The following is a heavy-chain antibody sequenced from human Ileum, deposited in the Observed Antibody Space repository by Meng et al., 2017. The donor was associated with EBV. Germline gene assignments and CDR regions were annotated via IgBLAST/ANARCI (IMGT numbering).Heavy chain of an antibody. CDR3: ARGKSGSYSLDY. Sequence: LVLCVAGGEKPGASVKVSCKASGYTFTGYYMHLVRQAPGQGLEWMGRINPNTGGTNYAQNFQGRVTMTRDTSITTAYMELSRLRSADTAMYYCARGKSGSYSLDYWGQGTLVTVSS. CDR2: INPNTGGT. D-gene: IGHD3-10*01. V-gene: IGHV1-2*06. CDR1: GYTFTGYY. J-gene: IGHJ4*02.